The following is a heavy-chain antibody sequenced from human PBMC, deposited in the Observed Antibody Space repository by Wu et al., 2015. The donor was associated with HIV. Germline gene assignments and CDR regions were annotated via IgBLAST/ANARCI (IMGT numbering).Heavy chain of an antibody. Sequence: QVQLVQSGAEVKKPGASVKVSCKASGYSFTGQYMHWVRQAPGQGPEWMGWINPKRGDTKYAPKFQGRVTMTRDTSISTVYVELISLRSDDTAVYYCARDPQEVSGWYTHWGQGTLVTVSS. CDR1: GYSFTGQY. D-gene: IGHD6-19*01. CDR2: INPKRGDT. J-gene: IGHJ4*02. V-gene: IGHV1-2*02. CDR3: ARDPQEVSGWYTH.